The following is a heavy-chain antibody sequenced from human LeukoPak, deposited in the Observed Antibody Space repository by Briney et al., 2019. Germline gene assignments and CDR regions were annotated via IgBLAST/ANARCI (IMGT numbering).Heavy chain of an antibody. D-gene: IGHD6-19*01. CDR3: ARDRGAVAGTNYYYGMDV. Sequence: GASVKVSCKASGYTFTGYYMHWVRQAPGQGLEWMGWINPNSGGTNYAQKFQGWVTMTRDTFISTAYMELSRLRSDDTAVYYCARDRGAVAGTNYYYGMDVWGQGTTVTVSS. CDR2: INPNSGGT. V-gene: IGHV1-2*04. CDR1: GYTFTGYY. J-gene: IGHJ6*02.